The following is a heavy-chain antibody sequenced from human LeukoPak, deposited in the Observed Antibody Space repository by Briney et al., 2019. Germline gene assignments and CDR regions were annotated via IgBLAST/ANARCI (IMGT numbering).Heavy chain of an antibody. Sequence: SETLSLTCTVSGGSISSYYWSWIRQPPGKGLEWIGYIYYSGSTNYNPSLKSRVTISVDTSKNQFSLKLSSVTAADTAVYYCARLEPRVVARAFDIWGQGTMVTVSS. V-gene: IGHV4-59*01. CDR1: GGSISSYY. D-gene: IGHD2-2*01. CDR3: ARLEPRVVARAFDI. J-gene: IGHJ3*02. CDR2: IYYSGST.